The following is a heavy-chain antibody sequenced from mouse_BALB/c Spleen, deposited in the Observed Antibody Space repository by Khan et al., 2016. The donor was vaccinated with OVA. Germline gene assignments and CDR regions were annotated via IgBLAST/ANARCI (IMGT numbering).Heavy chain of an antibody. CDR3: AGTARIKY. Sequence: EVQLQESGPGLVKPSQSLSLTCTVTGCSITSGYGWNWIRQFPGNKLEWMGYISYSGITNYNPSFKSRISITRDTSKNQFFLQLNSVTTEDTATYYCAGTARIKYWGQGTTLTVSS. D-gene: IGHD1-2*01. CDR1: GCSITSGYG. V-gene: IGHV3-2*02. J-gene: IGHJ2*01. CDR2: ISYSGIT.